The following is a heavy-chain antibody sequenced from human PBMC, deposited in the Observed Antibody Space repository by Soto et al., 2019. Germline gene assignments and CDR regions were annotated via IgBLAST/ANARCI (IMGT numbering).Heavy chain of an antibody. CDR3: ARFAVTPAPPGDS. Sequence: GESLKISCKVSGYTFTSYWIAWVRQMPGKGLEWMGRIDPRDSYINYNPSFQGHVTISADTSISTAYLQWSRLKASDTAMYYCARFAVTPAPPGDSWGQGTLVTVSS. J-gene: IGHJ4*02. CDR1: GYTFTSYW. V-gene: IGHV5-10-1*01. D-gene: IGHD2-2*01. CDR2: IDPRDSYI.